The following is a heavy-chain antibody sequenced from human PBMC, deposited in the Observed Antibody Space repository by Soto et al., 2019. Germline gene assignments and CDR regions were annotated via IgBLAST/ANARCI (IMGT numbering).Heavy chain of an antibody. CDR2: ISSSSRII. CDR1: GFAFSTYA. J-gene: IGHJ3*02. Sequence: PGGSLRLSCAASGFAFSTYAMNWARQAPGKGLEWVSYISSSSRIIPYPASVKGRFTISRDNAKNSLYLEMNSLRDEDRALYNCARDSAYAFDIWGQGTMVTASS. CDR3: ARDSAYAFDI. V-gene: IGHV3-48*02.